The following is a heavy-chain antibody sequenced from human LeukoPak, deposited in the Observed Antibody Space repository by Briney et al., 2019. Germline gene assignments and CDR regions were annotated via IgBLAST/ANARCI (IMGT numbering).Heavy chain of an antibody. CDR2: INPNSGGT. V-gene: IGHV1-2*02. CDR1: GYTFTGYY. J-gene: IGHJ4*02. D-gene: IGHD2-2*01. CDR3: AREPPYTGHCDITTCDVSRFDL. Sequence: ASVKVSCKASGYTFTGYYMHWVRQAPGQGLEWMGWINPNSGGTYYAQKFQDRVTMTRDTSISTAYMELTGLTSDDTAVYFCAREPPYTGHCDITTCDVSRFDLWGQGTLVTVSS.